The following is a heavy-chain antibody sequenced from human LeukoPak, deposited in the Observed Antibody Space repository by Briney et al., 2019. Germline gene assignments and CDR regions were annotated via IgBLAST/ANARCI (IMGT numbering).Heavy chain of an antibody. Sequence: AAVNVSCKASGYTFTSYGISWVRQAPGQGLEWMGWISAYNGNTNYAQKLQGRVTMTTDTSTSTAYMELRSLRSDDTAVYYCASSSEAIAAAGRYYYYYMDVWGKGTTVTVSS. V-gene: IGHV1-18*01. CDR2: ISAYNGNT. CDR3: ASSSEAIAAAGRYYYYYMDV. J-gene: IGHJ6*03. D-gene: IGHD6-13*01. CDR1: GYTFTSYG.